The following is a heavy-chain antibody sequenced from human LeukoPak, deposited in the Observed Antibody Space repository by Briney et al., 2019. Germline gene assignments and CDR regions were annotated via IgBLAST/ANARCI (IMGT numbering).Heavy chain of an antibody. CDR1: GYTFTSYD. CDR2: INPNSGGT. CDR3: ARVFGRVSGYAQYYFDY. Sequence: ASVKVSCKASGYTFTSYDINWVRQATGQGLEWMGWINPNSGGTNYAQKFQGRVTMTRDTSISTAYMELSRLRSDDTAVYYCARVFGRVSGYAQYYFDYRGQGTLVTVSS. V-gene: IGHV1-2*02. D-gene: IGHD5-12*01. J-gene: IGHJ4*02.